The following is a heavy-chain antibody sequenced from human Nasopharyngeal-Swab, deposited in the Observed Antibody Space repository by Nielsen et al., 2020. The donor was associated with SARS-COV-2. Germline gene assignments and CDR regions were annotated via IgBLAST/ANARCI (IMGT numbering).Heavy chain of an antibody. CDR2: IYYSGST. V-gene: IGHV4-39*07. CDR3: ARALIDSSGWYGYYYYYGMDV. CDR1: GGSISSSSYY. J-gene: IGHJ6*02. D-gene: IGHD6-19*01. Sequence: GSLRLSCTVSGGSISSSSYYWGWIRQPPGKGLEWIGSIYYSGSTYYNPSLKSRVTISVDTSKNQFSLKLSSVTAADTAVYYCARALIDSSGWYGYYYYYGMDVWGQGTTVTVSS.